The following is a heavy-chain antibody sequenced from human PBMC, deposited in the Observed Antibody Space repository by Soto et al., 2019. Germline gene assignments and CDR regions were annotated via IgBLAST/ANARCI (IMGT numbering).Heavy chain of an antibody. CDR3: ARIVDFWSGYYFSY. V-gene: IGHV2-5*02. D-gene: IGHD3-3*01. Sequence: SGPTLVNPTQTLTLTCTFSGFSLSTSGVAVGWIRQAPRKAPEWLAFIFWDDDKRYSPSLENRLTITKDTSKNQVVLTMTDMDPVDTATYYCARIVDFWSGYYFSYWGRGTLVTVSS. J-gene: IGHJ4*02. CDR1: GFSLSTSGVA. CDR2: IFWDDDK.